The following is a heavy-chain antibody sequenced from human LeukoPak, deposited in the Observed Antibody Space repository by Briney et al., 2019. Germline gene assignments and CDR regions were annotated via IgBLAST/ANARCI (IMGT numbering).Heavy chain of an antibody. CDR3: ARGESYGSGIYIIPYYMDV. D-gene: IGHD3-10*01. Sequence: GASVKVSCKASGFSFTNYGISWVRQAPGQGLEWMGWISDYKGNTNYAEKFQDRFTMTTDTSTTTAYMELRSLRSDDTAVYYCARGESYGSGIYIIPYYMDVWGKGTSVTVSS. V-gene: IGHV1-18*01. CDR2: ISDYKGNT. CDR1: GFSFTNYG. J-gene: IGHJ6*03.